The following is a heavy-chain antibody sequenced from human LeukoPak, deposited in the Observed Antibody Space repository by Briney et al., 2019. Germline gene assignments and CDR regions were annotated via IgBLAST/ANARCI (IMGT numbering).Heavy chain of an antibody. Sequence: PSETLSLTCAVSGYSISSGYYWGWIRQPPGTGPEWIGSIYHSGSTYYNPSLKSRVTISVDTSKNQFSLKLSSVTAADTAVYYCARDIKMIVLGNFDYWGQGTLVTVSS. J-gene: IGHJ4*02. CDR2: IYHSGST. D-gene: IGHD3-22*01. CDR1: GYSISSGYY. V-gene: IGHV4-38-2*02. CDR3: ARDIKMIVLGNFDY.